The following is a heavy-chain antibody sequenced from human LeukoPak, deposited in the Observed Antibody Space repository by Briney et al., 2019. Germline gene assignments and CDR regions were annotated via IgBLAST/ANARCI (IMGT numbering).Heavy chain of an antibody. CDR1: GGSISSYY. Sequence: SETLSLTCTVSGGSISSYYWSWIRQPPGKGLEWIGYIYYSGSTNYNPSLKSRVTISVDTSKNQFSLKLSSATAADTAVYYCARASMIVVVAIRDDAFDIWGQGTMVTVSS. D-gene: IGHD3-22*01. J-gene: IGHJ3*02. V-gene: IGHV4-59*12. CDR3: ARASMIVVVAIRDDAFDI. CDR2: IYYSGST.